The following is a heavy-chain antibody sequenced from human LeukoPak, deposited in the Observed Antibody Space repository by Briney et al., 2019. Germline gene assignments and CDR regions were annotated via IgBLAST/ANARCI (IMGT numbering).Heavy chain of an antibody. CDR1: GGSISSYY. Sequence: SETLSLTCTVSGGSISSYYWSWIRQPPGKGLEWIGYIYYSGSTNYNPSLKGRVTTSVDTSKNQFSLKLSSVTAADTAVYYCARRKIAAAGEFDYWGQGTLVTVSS. D-gene: IGHD6-13*01. CDR3: ARRKIAAAGEFDY. J-gene: IGHJ4*02. CDR2: IYYSGST. V-gene: IGHV4-59*08.